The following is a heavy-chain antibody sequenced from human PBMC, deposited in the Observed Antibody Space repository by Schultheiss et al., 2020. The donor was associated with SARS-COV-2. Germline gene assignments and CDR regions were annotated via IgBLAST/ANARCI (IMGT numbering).Heavy chain of an antibody. CDR3: TTAGREDSSGWYRGGDY. CDR1: GFTFSSYW. Sequence: GGSLRLSCAASGFTFSSYWMNWVRQAPGKGLEWVGRIKSKTDGGTTDYAAPVKGRFTISRDDSKNTLYLQMNSLKTEDTAVYYCTTAGREDSSGWYRGGDYWGQGTLVTVSS. V-gene: IGHV3-15*07. D-gene: IGHD6-19*01. J-gene: IGHJ4*02. CDR2: IKSKTDGGTT.